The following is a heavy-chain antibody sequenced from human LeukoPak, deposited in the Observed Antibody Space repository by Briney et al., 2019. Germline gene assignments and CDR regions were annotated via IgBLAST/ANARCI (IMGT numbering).Heavy chain of an antibody. V-gene: IGHV1-8*01. CDR2: MNPNSGNT. CDR3: ARGQYSSGYYGYYFDY. CDR1: GYTFTSYD. J-gene: IGHJ4*02. Sequence: ASVKVSCKASGYTFTSYDINWVRQATGQGLEWMGWMNPNSGNTGYAQKFQGRVTMTRNTSISTAYMELSSLRSEDTAVYYCARGQYSSGYYGYYFDYWGQGTLVTVSS. D-gene: IGHD3-22*01.